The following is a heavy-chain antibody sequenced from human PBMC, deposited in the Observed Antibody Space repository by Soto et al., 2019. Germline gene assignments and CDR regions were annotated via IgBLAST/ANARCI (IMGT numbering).Heavy chain of an antibody. V-gene: IGHV3-30-3*01. CDR2: MSYDGSNK. CDR1: GFTFSSYS. CDR3: AKVSSSWYAGFFDL. Sequence: PGGSLRLSCAASGFTFSSYSIHWVRQAPGKGLEWVAVMSYDGSNKYYADSVKGRFTISRDNSKNTLYLQMNSLRAEDTAVYYCAKVSSSWYAGFFDLWGQGTLVTVSS. J-gene: IGHJ4*02. D-gene: IGHD6-13*01.